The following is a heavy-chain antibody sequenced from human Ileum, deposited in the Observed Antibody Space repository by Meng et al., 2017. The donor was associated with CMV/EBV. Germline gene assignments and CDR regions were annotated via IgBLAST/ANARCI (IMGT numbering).Heavy chain of an antibody. Sequence: GESLKISCAASGFTFNSHTMTWVRQAPGRGLEWVSIISGGGGTTYYADSVKGRFTISRDNSKNTLYLQMNSLRGEDTALYYCARTAALSGQDENYYYYGMDVWGQGTTVTVSS. J-gene: IGHJ6*02. CDR3: ARTAALSGQDENYYYYGMDV. CDR1: GFTFNSHT. D-gene: IGHD5-12*01. V-gene: IGHV3-23*01. CDR2: ISGGGGTT.